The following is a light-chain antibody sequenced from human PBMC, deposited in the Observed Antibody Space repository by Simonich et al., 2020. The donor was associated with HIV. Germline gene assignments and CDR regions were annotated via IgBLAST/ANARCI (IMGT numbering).Light chain of an antibody. Sequence: SYVLNQPPSGSVAPGKTARVSCGGKDLGSKSVHWYQKKSGQSPVLVVYDDSDRPSGIPDRFSGSNSCNTATLTISRLEAGDEADYYCQVWAGSGDHWVFGGGTKLTVL. CDR3: QVWAGSGDHWV. CDR2: DDS. CDR1: DLGSKS. V-gene: IGLV3-21*03. J-gene: IGLJ3*02.